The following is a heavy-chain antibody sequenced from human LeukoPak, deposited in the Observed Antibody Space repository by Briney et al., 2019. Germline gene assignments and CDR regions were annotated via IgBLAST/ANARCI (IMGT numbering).Heavy chain of an antibody. D-gene: IGHD3-3*01. CDR1: GYTFTSYG. V-gene: IGHV1-18*01. J-gene: IGHJ5*02. Sequence: GASVKVSCKASGYTFTSYGISWVRQAPGQGLEWMGWISAYNGNTNYAQKLQGRATMTTDTSTSTAYMELRSLRSDDTAVYYCARASDRVTIFGVVIPRFDPWGQGTLVTVSS. CDR2: ISAYNGNT. CDR3: ARASDRVTIFGVVIPRFDP.